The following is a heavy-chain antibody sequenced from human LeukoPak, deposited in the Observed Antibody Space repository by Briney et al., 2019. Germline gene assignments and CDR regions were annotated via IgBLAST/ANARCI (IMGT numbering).Heavy chain of an antibody. V-gene: IGHV3-49*04. Sequence: GGSLRLSCTASGFTFGDYATSWVRQAPGKGLEWVGFIRSKAYGGTTEYAASVKGRFTISRDDSKSIAYLQMNSLKTEDTAVYYCTRAPSPGGSPYYFDYWGQGTLVTVSS. CDR1: GFTFGDYA. J-gene: IGHJ4*02. CDR3: TRAPSPGGSPYYFDY. CDR2: IRSKAYGGTT.